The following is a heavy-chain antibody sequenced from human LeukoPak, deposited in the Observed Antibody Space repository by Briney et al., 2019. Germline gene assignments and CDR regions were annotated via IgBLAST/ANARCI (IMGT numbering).Heavy chain of an antibody. V-gene: IGHV3-23*01. CDR1: GYTFSSYA. CDR3: AKEVVGDRTYYDFWSGTPEAGGMDV. Sequence: GGSLRLSCAASGYTFSSYAMSWVRQAPGKGLEWVSAISGSGGSTYYADSVKGRFTISRDNSKNTLYLQMNSLRAEDTAVYYCAKEVVGDRTYYDFWSGTPEAGGMDVWGQGTTVTVSS. D-gene: IGHD3-3*01. J-gene: IGHJ6*02. CDR2: ISGSGGST.